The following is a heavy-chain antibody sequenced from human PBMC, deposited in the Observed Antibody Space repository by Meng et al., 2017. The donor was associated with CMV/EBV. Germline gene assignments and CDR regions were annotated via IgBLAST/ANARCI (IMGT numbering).Heavy chain of an antibody. J-gene: IGHJ6*02. CDR2: ISAYNGNT. D-gene: IGHD2-2*01. V-gene: IGHV1-18*01. CDR1: GYTFTSYG. Sequence: ASVKVSCKASGYTFTSYGISWVRQAPGQGLEWMGWISAYNGNTNYAQKLQGRVTMTTDTSTSTAYMELRSLRSDDTAVYYCARERQRNIVVVPLWGDYYYGMDVWGQGTTVTVSS. CDR3: ARERQRNIVVVPLWGDYYYGMDV.